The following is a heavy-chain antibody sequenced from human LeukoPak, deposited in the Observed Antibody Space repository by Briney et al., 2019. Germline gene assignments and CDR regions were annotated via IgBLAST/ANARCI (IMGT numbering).Heavy chain of an antibody. CDR2: IYSDNT. J-gene: IGHJ6*03. D-gene: IGHD3-22*01. CDR1: GFTVSSNS. V-gene: IGHV3-66*03. CDR3: AKDGLFEFGYMDV. Sequence: GGSLRLSCTVSGFTVSSNSMSWVRQAPGKGLEWVSFIYSDNTHYSDSVKGRFTISRDNSKNTLYLQMNSLRAEDTAVYYCAKDGLFEFGYMDVWGKGTTVTISS.